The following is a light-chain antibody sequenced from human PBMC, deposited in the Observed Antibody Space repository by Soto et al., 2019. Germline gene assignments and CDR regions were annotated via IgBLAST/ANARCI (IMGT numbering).Light chain of an antibody. Sequence: QSALTQPPSVSGSPGQSVTISCTGTGTDVDTSNHVSWYQQPPGTAPKVIMYEVSSRPAGVPDRFSGSKSGDTASLTISGLQAEDEADYYCSLKTDTITREFGGGTKLTVL. V-gene: IGLV2-18*01. CDR3: SLKTDTITRE. J-gene: IGLJ3*02. CDR2: EVS. CDR1: GTDVDTSNH.